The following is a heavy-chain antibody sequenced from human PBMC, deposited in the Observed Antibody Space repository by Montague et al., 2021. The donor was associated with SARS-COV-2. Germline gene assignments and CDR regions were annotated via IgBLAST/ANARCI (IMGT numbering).Heavy chain of an antibody. CDR2: TFYSGST. D-gene: IGHD5-24*01. J-gene: IGHJ3*01. Sequence: SETLSLTCTVSGDSINNYYWSWIRQPPGKGLEWIGNTFYSGSTMYNPSLKSRVTISVDTSKNQFSLNLSSVTVADPAVYFCARSSGYNPFDAFDLWGPGTMVTVSS. CDR1: GDSINNYY. V-gene: IGHV4-59*01. CDR3: ARSSGYNPFDAFDL.